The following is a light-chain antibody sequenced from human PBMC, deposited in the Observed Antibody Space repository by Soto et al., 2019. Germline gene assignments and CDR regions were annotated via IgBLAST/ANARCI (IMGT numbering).Light chain of an antibody. CDR1: QNVFNN. V-gene: IGKV3-15*01. Sequence: EIVVTQSPVTLSVSPGETATLSCRASQNVFNNLAWYQVKPGQAPRLLIYGASTRATGIPVRFSGSVSGTDFTLTIHSLQSEDFAVYYCQQYNQWLTFGGGTKVEIK. CDR3: QQYNQWLT. J-gene: IGKJ4*01. CDR2: GAS.